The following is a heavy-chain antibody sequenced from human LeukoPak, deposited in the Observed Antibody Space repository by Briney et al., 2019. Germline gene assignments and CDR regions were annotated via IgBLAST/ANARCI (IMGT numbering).Heavy chain of an antibody. Sequence: GASVKVSCKASAYTFTGYYLHWVRQAPGQGPEWVGWIDPNNGDTDYAQEFQGRVSMTRVRSISTAYMELSRLTSDDTAVYYCARRSRNGLDAFDIWGQGTMVTASS. CDR1: AYTFTGYY. J-gene: IGHJ3*02. CDR2: IDPNNGDT. D-gene: IGHD2-8*01. CDR3: ARRSRNGLDAFDI. V-gene: IGHV1-2*02.